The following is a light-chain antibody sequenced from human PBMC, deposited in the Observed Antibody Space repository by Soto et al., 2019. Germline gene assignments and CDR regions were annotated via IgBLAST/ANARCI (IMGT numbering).Light chain of an antibody. Sequence: DIQMTQSPSTLSASVGDRVTITCRASQGISSWLAWYQQKPGKAPKLLIYKASSLESGVPSRFSGSGSGTEFTLTISSLQPDDFATYYCQLYNSYSGYTFGQGTKLEIK. J-gene: IGKJ2*01. CDR1: QGISSW. V-gene: IGKV1-5*03. CDR3: QLYNSYSGYT. CDR2: KAS.